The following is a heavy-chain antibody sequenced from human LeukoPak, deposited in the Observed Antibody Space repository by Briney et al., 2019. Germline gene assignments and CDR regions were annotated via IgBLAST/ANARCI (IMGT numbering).Heavy chain of an antibody. CDR2: IYYSGST. CDR3: ARENGIAAAGEFDY. J-gene: IGHJ4*02. CDR1: GGSISSYY. V-gene: IGHV4-59*12. Sequence: NPSETLSLTCTVSGGSISSYYWSWIRQPPGKGLEWIGYIYYSGSTNYNPSLKSRVTISVDTSKNQFSLKLSSVTAADTAVYYCARENGIAAAGEFDYWGQGTLVTVSS. D-gene: IGHD6-13*01.